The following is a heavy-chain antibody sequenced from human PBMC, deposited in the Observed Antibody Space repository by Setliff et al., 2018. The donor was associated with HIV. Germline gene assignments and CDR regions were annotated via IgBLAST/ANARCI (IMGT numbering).Heavy chain of an antibody. Sequence: GGSLRLSCSASGFTFSSYAMHWVRQAPGKGLEYVSAISSNGGSTYYADSVKGRFTISRDNSKNTLYLQMSSLRAEDTAVYYCARDTGQLVYYFDSWCQGTLVAVSS. CDR3: ARDTGQLVYYFDS. D-gene: IGHD6-6*01. J-gene: IGHJ4*02. CDR1: GFTFSSYA. V-gene: IGHV3-64D*09. CDR2: ISSNGGST.